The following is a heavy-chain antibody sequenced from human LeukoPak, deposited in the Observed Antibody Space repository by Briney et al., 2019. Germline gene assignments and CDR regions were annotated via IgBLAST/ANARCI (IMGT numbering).Heavy chain of an antibody. CDR1: GFNFDDYA. J-gene: IGHJ1*01. D-gene: IGHD2-21*02. CDR3: TSWGDTTAEYFQR. CDR2: ISWNSDSI. Sequence: PGGSLRLSCAASGFNFDDYAMHWVRQVPGKGLEWVSGISWNSDSIGYADSVKGRFTISRDNAKKSLYLQMNSLRVEDTAVYYCTSWGDTTAEYFQRWGQGTLVTVSS. V-gene: IGHV3-9*01.